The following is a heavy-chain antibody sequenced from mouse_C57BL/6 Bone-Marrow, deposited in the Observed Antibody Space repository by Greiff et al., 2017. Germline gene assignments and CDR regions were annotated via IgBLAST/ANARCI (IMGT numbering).Heavy chain of an antibody. J-gene: IGHJ2*01. D-gene: IGHD2-1*01. CDR2: IHPNSGST. CDR3: SRSYGNYDLFDY. V-gene: IGHV1-64*01. CDR1: GYTFTSYW. Sequence: QVQLQQPGAELVKPGASVKLSCKASGYTFTSYWMHWVKQRPGQGLEWIGMIHPNSGSTNYNEKFKSKATLTVDKSSSTAYMQLSSLTSEDSAVYYWSRSYGNYDLFDYWGQGTTLTVSS.